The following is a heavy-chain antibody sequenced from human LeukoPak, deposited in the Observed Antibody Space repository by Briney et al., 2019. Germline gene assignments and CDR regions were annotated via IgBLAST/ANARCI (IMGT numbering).Heavy chain of an antibody. CDR3: AREPRGYSEGYGYYGMDV. V-gene: IGHV3-30-3*01. CDR2: ISYDGSNK. J-gene: IGHJ6*02. CDR1: GFTFSSYA. Sequence: GESLRLSCAASGFTFSSYAMHWVRQPPGKGLEWVAVISYDGSNKYYADSVKGRFTISRDNSKNTLYLQMNSLRAEDTAVYYCAREPRGYSEGYGYYGMDVWGQGTTVTVSS. D-gene: IGHD5-18*01.